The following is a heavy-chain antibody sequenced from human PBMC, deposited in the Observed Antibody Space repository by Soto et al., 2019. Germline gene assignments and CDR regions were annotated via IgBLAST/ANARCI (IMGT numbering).Heavy chain of an antibody. CDR3: ARGGGSSSSSSPKTLGY. CDR1: GGSFSGYS. V-gene: IGHV4-34*01. D-gene: IGHD6-6*01. J-gene: IGHJ4*02. CDR2: INHSGST. Sequence: SETLSLTCAVYGGSFSGYSWSWIRQPPGKGLEWIGEINHSGSTNYNPSLKSRVTISVDTSKNQFSLKLSSVTAADTAVYYCARGGGSSSSSSPKTLGYWGQGTQVTVSS.